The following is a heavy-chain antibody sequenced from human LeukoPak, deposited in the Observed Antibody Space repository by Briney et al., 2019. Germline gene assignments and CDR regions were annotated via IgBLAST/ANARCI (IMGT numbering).Heavy chain of an antibody. CDR2: IKSKTDGGTT. V-gene: IGHV3-15*01. CDR3: ARDQASDRELVY. J-gene: IGHJ4*02. D-gene: IGHD1-26*01. CDR1: GFTFRNAW. Sequence: PGGSLRLSCAASGFTFRNAWMSWVRQAPGKGLEWVGRIKSKTDGGTTDYAAPVKGRCTISRDDSKNTLYLQMNSLKTEDTAVYYCARDQASDRELVYWGQGTLVTVSS.